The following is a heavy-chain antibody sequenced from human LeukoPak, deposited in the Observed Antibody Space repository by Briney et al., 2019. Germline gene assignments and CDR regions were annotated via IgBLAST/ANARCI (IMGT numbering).Heavy chain of an antibody. V-gene: IGHV4-34*01. CDR3: ARGLRLSFGGLDAFDI. CDR1: GGSFSGYY. J-gene: IGHJ3*02. CDR2: INHSGST. D-gene: IGHD3-10*01. Sequence: SETPSLTCAVYGGSFSGYYWNWIRQPPGKGLEWIGEINHSGSTNYNPSLKSRATISVDTSKNQFSLKLSSVTAADTAVYYCARGLRLSFGGLDAFDIWGQGTMVTVSS.